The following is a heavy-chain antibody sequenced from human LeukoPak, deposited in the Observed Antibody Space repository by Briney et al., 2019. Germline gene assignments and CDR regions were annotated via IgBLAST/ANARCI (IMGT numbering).Heavy chain of an antibody. CDR3: ARGRRGSASH. D-gene: IGHD1-26*01. J-gene: IGHJ4*02. CDR1: GGSFSGYY. CDR2: INHSGST. Sequence: SETLSLTCAVYGGSFSGYYWSWIRQPPGKGLEWIGEINHSGSTNYNPSLKSRVTISVDTSKNPFSLKLSSVTAADTAVYYCARGRRGSASHWGQGTLVTVSS. V-gene: IGHV4-34*01.